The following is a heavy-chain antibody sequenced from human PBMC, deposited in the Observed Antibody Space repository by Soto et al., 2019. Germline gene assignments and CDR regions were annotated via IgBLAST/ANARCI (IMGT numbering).Heavy chain of an antibody. CDR1: GGSISSYY. J-gene: IGHJ3*02. CDR2: IYYSGST. D-gene: IGHD3-3*01. V-gene: IGHV4-59*01. CDR3: ARKTASYMTYYDFWSGYHYQDDDFDS. Sequence: SETLSLTCTVSGGSISSYYWSWIRQPPGKGLEWIGYIYYSGSTNYNPSLKSRVTISVDTSKNQFSLKLSSVTAADTAVYYCARKTASYMTYYDFWSGYHYQDDDFDSWGQGTMVTVSS.